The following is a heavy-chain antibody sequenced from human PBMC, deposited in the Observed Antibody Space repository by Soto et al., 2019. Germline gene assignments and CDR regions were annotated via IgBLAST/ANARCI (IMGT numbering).Heavy chain of an antibody. CDR3: AAPGGNNFGMDG. CDR1: DNTFTYYG. Sequence: AQVKVSCKSFDNTFTYYGINWVRQAPGQGLEWLGWISGYNANTKEAQKFQDRVSMTADTSTRTAYLEVRSLTSDDTGVYFCAAPGGNNFGMDGWVQGTTVTVSS. D-gene: IGHD5-12*01. V-gene: IGHV1-18*01. CDR2: ISGYNANT. J-gene: IGHJ6*02.